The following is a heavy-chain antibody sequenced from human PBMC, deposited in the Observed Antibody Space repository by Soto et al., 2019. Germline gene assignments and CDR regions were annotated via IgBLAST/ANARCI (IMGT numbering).Heavy chain of an antibody. CDR2: INPRNGDA. J-gene: IGHJ4*02. D-gene: IGHD1-1*01. CDR3: ARHRFTSGSDYFDH. Sequence: GASVKVSCKASGYTFTDYNLHWVRQAPGQGLEWMGSINPRNGDAVSAQKFQARVIMTRDASITTAYMELIRLTSPDTAVYYCARHRFTSGSDYFDHWGQGTLVTVSS. V-gene: IGHV1-2*02. CDR1: GYTFTDYN.